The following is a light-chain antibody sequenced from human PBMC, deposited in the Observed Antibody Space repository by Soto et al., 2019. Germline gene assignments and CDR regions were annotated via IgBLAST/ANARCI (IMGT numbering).Light chain of an antibody. J-gene: IGKJ5*01. CDR3: QQRRDWIT. V-gene: IGKV3-11*01. Sequence: EIVLTQSPATLSLSPGERATLSCRASQSVSSYLAWYQQKPGQAPRLLIYDASSRATGIPARFSGSGSGTDFTLTISSLEPEDFAVYYCQQRRDWITFGQGTRLE. CDR1: QSVSSY. CDR2: DAS.